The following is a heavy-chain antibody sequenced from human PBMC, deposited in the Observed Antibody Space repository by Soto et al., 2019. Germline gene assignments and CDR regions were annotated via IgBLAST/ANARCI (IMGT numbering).Heavy chain of an antibody. D-gene: IGHD6-19*01. Sequence: GGSLRLSCTASGFTFSSYAMNWVRQAPGKGLERVSSINGSGGSTYYADSVRGRFTISRDNSKNTVYLQMNSLRVDDTAVYYCAKEGVGVYCSSGACSAIDSFVPWGQGTPVTVSS. J-gene: IGHJ5*02. CDR3: AKEGVGVYCSSGACSAIDSFVP. V-gene: IGHV3-23*01. CDR2: INGSGGST. CDR1: GFTFSSYA.